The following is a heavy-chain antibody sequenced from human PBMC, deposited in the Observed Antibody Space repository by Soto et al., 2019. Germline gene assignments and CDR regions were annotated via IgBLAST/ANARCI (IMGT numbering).Heavy chain of an antibody. Sequence: SGPTLVNPTQTLTLTCTFSGFSLSTSGMCVSWIRRPPGKALEWLARIDWDDDKYYSTSLKTRLTISKDTSKNQVVLTITNMDPVDTATYYCARISSYGDYVYFDYWGQGTLVTVSS. CDR2: IDWDDDK. V-gene: IGHV2-70*11. CDR3: ARISSYGDYVYFDY. D-gene: IGHD4-17*01. CDR1: GFSLSTSGMC. J-gene: IGHJ4*02.